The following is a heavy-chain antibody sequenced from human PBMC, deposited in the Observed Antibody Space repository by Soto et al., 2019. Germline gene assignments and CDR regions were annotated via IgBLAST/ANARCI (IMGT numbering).Heavy chain of an antibody. CDR2: IATTGETT. Sequence: EVQLLESGGGLVQPGGSLRLSCAASGFTFNTYDMGWVRQAPGTGLEWVSSIATTGETTFYAYSVRGRFTISRYNSKNTLFLQISTLRADDTAISYCVRHWGGWGHGTLVTVSS. J-gene: IGHJ4*01. CDR3: VRHWGG. D-gene: IGHD2-21*01. CDR1: GFTFNTYD. V-gene: IGHV3-23*01.